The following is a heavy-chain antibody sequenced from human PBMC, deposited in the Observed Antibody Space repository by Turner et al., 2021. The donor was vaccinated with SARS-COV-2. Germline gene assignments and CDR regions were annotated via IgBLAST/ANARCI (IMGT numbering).Heavy chain of an antibody. CDR3: VRDLRYSFES. CDR2: INQDGSRI. J-gene: IGHJ5*01. CDR1: GFTFSRYW. D-gene: IGHD3-9*01. V-gene: IGHV3-74*01. Sequence: VQLVESVGGLVKPGGSLSLTCAASGFTFSRYWMHWGRQHPGKGLKWVSRINQDGSRIDYADSGKGRFTISRDNAKNTRYLQMNSLSVEDTAVYDCVRDLRYSFESWGQGTPGTVSS.